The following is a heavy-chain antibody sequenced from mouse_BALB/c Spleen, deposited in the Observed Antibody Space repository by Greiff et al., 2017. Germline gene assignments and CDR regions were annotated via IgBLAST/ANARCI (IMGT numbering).Heavy chain of an antibody. CDR2: IDPENGDT. CDR3: NACGNYGCAMDY. V-gene: IGHV14-4*02. Sequence: VQLKESGAELVRSGASVKLSCTASGFNIKDDYMHWVKQRPEQGLEWIGWIDPENGDTEYAPKFQGKATMTADTSSNTAYMQLSSLTSEDTAVYYCNACGNYGCAMDYWGQGTSVTVSS. D-gene: IGHD2-1*01. CDR1: GFNIKDDY. J-gene: IGHJ4*01.